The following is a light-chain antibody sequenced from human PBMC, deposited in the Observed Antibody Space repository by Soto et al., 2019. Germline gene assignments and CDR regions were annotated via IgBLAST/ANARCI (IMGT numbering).Light chain of an antibody. CDR1: QSISSTH. Sequence: EIVLTQSPDTLSLSPGERATLSCRASQSISSTHLVWYQQKPGQAPSLLIFGASSRATGIPDRFSGSGSGTYFTLTISGLEPEDFATYYCQQLNSYPVAFGQGTKVEIK. J-gene: IGKJ1*01. CDR2: GAS. CDR3: QQLNSYPVA. V-gene: IGKV3D-20*02.